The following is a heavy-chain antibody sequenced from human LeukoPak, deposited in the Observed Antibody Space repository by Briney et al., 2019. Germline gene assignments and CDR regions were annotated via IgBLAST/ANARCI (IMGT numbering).Heavy chain of an antibody. CDR3: ARDWSSSSRPSHSYNWFDP. D-gene: IGHD6-19*01. CDR1: RYTLTGYD. CDR2: INPNSGGT. J-gene: IGHJ5*02. Sequence: ASVKVSCIPSRYTLTGYDMHAGPQAPGQGLEWMGWINPNSGGTNYAQKFQGRVTMTRDTSISTAYMELSRLRSDDTAVHYCARDWSSSSRPSHSYNWFDPWGQGTLVTVSS. V-gene: IGHV1-2*02.